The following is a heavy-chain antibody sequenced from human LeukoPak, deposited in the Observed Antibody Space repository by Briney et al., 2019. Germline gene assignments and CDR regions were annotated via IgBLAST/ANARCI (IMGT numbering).Heavy chain of an antibody. D-gene: IGHD3-22*01. CDR1: GDSINSGTSY. CDR2: IYATGNT. V-gene: IGHV4-61*02. J-gene: IGHJ4*02. Sequence: KSSETLSLTCTVSGDSINSGTSYWSWIRQPAGKGLDWIGRIYATGNTNYNPSLWRRVTISVDTSKNQFSLRLNSVTAADTAVYFCARDRSYYSDSGTAYWGQGILDTVSS. CDR3: ARDRSYYSDSGTAY.